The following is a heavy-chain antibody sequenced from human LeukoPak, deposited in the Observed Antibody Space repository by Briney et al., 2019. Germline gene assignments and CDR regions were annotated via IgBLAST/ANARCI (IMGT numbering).Heavy chain of an antibody. J-gene: IGHJ3*02. V-gene: IGHV3-21*01. CDR3: ASQETRYFDWLPQDAFDI. Sequence: GGSLRLSCAASGFTFSSYSMNWVRQAPGKGLEWVSSISSSSSYIYYADSVKGRFTISRDNAKNSLYLQVNSLRAEDTAVYYCASQETRYFDWLPQDAFDIWGQGTMVTVSS. D-gene: IGHD3-9*01. CDR2: ISSSSSYI. CDR1: GFTFSSYS.